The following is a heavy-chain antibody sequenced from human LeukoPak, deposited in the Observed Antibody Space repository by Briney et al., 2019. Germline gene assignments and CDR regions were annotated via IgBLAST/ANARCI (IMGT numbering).Heavy chain of an antibody. Sequence: SETLSLTCTVSGGSISSSSYYWGWIRQPTGKGLEWIGSIYYSGSTYYNPSLKSRVTISVDTSKNQFFLKLSSVTAADTAVYYCARHVTVSTVDYWGQGTLVTVSS. CDR1: GGSISSSSYY. V-gene: IGHV4-39*01. D-gene: IGHD2/OR15-2a*01. CDR3: ARHVTVSTVDY. J-gene: IGHJ4*02. CDR2: IYYSGST.